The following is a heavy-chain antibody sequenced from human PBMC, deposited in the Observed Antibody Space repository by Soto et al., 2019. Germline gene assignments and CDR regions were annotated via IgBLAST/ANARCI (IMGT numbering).Heavy chain of an antibody. V-gene: IGHV3-33*01. D-gene: IGHD1-1*01. J-gene: IGHJ4*02. CDR1: GFTFRTFG. CDR2: IWNDGSKK. Sequence: QVLLVETGGGVVQPGRSLRLSCAASGFTFRTFGMRWVRQAPGKGLEWVSVIWNDGSKKFYADSVKGRFTISRDNSNNTLYLQMDSLRPEDTAVYYCVTGNQNFFDYWGQGTLVTVSS. CDR3: VTGNQNFFDY.